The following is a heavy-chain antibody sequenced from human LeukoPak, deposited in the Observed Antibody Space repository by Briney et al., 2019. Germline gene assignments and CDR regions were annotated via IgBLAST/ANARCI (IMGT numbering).Heavy chain of an antibody. Sequence: GRSLRLSCAASGFTFSSYAMHWVRQAPGKGLEWVAVISYDGSNKYYADSVKGRFTISRDNSKNTLYLQMNSLRAEVTAVYYCARKRGYSYGYGFDYWGQGTLVTVSS. D-gene: IGHD5-18*01. V-gene: IGHV3-30*04. J-gene: IGHJ4*02. CDR3: ARKRGYSYGYGFDY. CDR2: ISYDGSNK. CDR1: GFTFSSYA.